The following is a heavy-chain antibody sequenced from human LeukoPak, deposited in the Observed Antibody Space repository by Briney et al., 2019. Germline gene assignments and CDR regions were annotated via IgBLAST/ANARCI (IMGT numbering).Heavy chain of an antibody. J-gene: IGHJ4*02. CDR1: GFTFNSYA. D-gene: IGHD3-10*01. CDR2: VSGSGDYT. Sequence: GGSLRLSCAASGFTFNSYAMSWVRQAPGKGLEWVSAVSGSGDYTYYADSVKGRVTISRDNSKNTLYLQMSSLRAEDTAVYYCARDSVLLWFGDLPYYFDIWGQGTLVTVSS. V-gene: IGHV3-23*01. CDR3: ARDSVLLWFGDLPYYFDI.